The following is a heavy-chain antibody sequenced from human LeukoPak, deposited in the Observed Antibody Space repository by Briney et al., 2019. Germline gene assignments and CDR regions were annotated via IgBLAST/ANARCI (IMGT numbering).Heavy chain of an antibody. CDR1: GGTFSSYA. CDR2: ISAYNGNT. J-gene: IGHJ5*02. Sequence: GASVKVSCKASGGTFSSYAISWVRQAPGQGLEWMGWISAYNGNTNYAQKLQGRVTMTTDTSTSTAYMELRSLRSDDTAVYYCARDHPDSSFDPWGQGTLVAVSS. V-gene: IGHV1-18*01. D-gene: IGHD2-15*01. CDR3: ARDHPDSSFDP.